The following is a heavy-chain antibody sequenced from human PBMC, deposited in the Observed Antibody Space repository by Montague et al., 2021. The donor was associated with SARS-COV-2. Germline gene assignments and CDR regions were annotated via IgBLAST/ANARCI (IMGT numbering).Heavy chain of an antibody. CDR2: INHSGST. V-gene: IGHV4-34*01. CDR1: GGSFGGYY. CDR3: ARGRKRITVVRGVIIDWFDP. J-gene: IGHJ5*02. D-gene: IGHD3-10*01. Sequence: SETLSLTCAVYGGSFGGYYWSWIRQPPGKGLEWIGEINHSGSTNYNPSLKSRVTISVDTSKNQFSLKLSSVTAADTAVYYCARGRKRITVVRGVIIDWFDPWGQGTLVTVSS.